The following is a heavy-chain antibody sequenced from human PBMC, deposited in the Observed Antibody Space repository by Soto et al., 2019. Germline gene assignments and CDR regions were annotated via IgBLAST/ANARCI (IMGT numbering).Heavy chain of an antibody. CDR2: ISYDGRNE. J-gene: IGHJ3*02. Sequence: QVQLVESGGGVVQPGRSLRLSCAASGFPFSSYAMHWVRQAPGKGLECVAVISYDGRNEYCADSVKGRFTISRDNSKNTLYLQMNSLRADDTAVYYCAIDYPHYGANGVCLTTFDVVDIWGLGTMVAVSS. V-gene: IGHV3-30*04. D-gene: IGHD2-8*01. CDR1: GFPFSSYA. CDR3: AIDYPHYGANGVCLTTFDVVDI.